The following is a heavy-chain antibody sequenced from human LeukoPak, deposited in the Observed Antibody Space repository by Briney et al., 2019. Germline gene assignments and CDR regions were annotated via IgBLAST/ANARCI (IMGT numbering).Heavy chain of an antibody. CDR2: IYSDGTT. V-gene: IGHV3-53*01. D-gene: IGHD3-10*01. J-gene: IGHJ6*02. Sequence: GGSPRLSCAASGFNVTSNYMSWVRQAPEKGLEWVSVIYSDGTTYYADSVEGRFSISRDDSKNTVFLQMTNLGAEDSAVYYCARDWIWVGAGYGLDVWGQGTTVVVSS. CDR3: ARDWIWVGAGYGLDV. CDR1: GFNVTSNY.